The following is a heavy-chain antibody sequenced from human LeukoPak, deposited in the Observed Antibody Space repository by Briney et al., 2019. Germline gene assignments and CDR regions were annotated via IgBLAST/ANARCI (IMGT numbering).Heavy chain of an antibody. CDR1: GYTFSDYY. J-gene: IGHJ4*02. CDR2: MHPRSGGT. D-gene: IGHD5-18*01. Sequence: GASVKDSCKASGYTFSDYYMHWVRQAPGQGLEWMGWMHPRSGGTNYAQKFQGRVTMTRDTSVTTAYTELSRLKADDTAIYSCARAEAAFSYGSLVYWGQGTLVTVSP. V-gene: IGHV1-2*02. CDR3: ARAEAAFSYGSLVY.